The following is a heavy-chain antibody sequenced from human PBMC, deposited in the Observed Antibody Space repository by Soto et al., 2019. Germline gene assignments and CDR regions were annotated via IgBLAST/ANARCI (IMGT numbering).Heavy chain of an antibody. Sequence: ASVNVSCKAPRDTFTIYYINWVRQAPGQGLEWMGVINPHGGSTAYAQKFKGRVTLTRDTSASTVYMEVSSLTSEDTAMYYCARSSGGNFGIIIEGTNWFATCGQGTLVTVSS. CDR3: ARSSGGNFGIIIEGTNWFAT. CDR1: RDTFTIYY. D-gene: IGHD1-26*01. CDR2: INPHGGST. V-gene: IGHV1-46*01. J-gene: IGHJ5*02.